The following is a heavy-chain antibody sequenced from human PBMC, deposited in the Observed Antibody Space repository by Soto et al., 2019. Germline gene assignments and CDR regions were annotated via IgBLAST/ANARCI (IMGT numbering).Heavy chain of an antibody. J-gene: IGHJ4*02. Sequence: ASVKVSCRAYGYTFTSYYMHRVRQAPGQGLEWMGIINPSGGSTSYAQKFQGRVTMTRDTSTSTVYMELSSLRSEDTAVYYCARDSALRFLEWSIDYWGQGTLVTVSS. CDR1: GYTFTSYY. D-gene: IGHD3-3*01. CDR3: ARDSALRFLEWSIDY. V-gene: IGHV1-46*01. CDR2: INPSGGST.